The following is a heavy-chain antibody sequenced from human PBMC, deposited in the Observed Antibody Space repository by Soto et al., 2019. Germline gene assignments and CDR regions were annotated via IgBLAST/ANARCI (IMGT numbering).Heavy chain of an antibody. CDR2: IWYDGSNK. Sequence: GGSLRLSCAASGFTFSSYGMHWVRQAPDKELEWVTVIWYDGSNKYYAENEKGRFTIPRDNSKNTLYLQMNSLRDEDTAVYYCASDQKYDFWSGYYRKTYGMDVWGQGTTVTVSS. J-gene: IGHJ6*02. CDR1: GFTFSSYG. D-gene: IGHD3-3*01. CDR3: ASDQKYDFWSGYYRKTYGMDV. V-gene: IGHV3-33*01.